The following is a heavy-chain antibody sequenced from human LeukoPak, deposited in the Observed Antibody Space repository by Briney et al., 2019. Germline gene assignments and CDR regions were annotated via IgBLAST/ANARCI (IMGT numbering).Heavy chain of an antibody. J-gene: IGHJ2*01. CDR1: GFTFSSYS. D-gene: IGHD1-26*01. CDR2: ISSSSSYI. V-gene: IGHV3-21*01. Sequence: GGSLILSCAASGFTFSSYSMNWVRQAPGKGLEWVSSISSSSSYIYYADSMKGRFTISRDNAKNSLYLQMNSLRAGDTAVYYCARAILGITDWYFDLWGRGTLVTVSS. CDR3: ARAILGITDWYFDL.